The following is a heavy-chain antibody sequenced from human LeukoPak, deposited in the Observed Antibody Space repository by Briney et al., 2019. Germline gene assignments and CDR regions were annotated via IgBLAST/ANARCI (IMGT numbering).Heavy chain of an antibody. Sequence: GGSLTLSCVTSGFTFSSCVMAWVRQAPGKGLEWVSSISASGNSPYYADSVKGRFTISRDNSMNTVSLQMNSLRVDDMALYYCVNRDCPTTYCYGFDFWGQGTLVTVSS. CDR2: ISASGNSP. CDR1: GFTFSSCV. J-gene: IGHJ4*02. CDR3: VNRDCPTTYCYGFDF. V-gene: IGHV3-23*01. D-gene: IGHD2-2*01.